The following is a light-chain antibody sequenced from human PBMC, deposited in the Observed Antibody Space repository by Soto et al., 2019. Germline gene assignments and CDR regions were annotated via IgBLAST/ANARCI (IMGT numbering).Light chain of an antibody. CDR1: SSDVGAYDY. V-gene: IGLV2-14*03. Sequence: QSALTQPASVSGSPGQSITISCTGTSSDVGAYDYVSWYQHHPGKAPKLMIYDVSDRPSGVSNRFSGSKSGNTASLTISGLQAEDEADYYCSSYTRSTAFVFGGGTQLTVL. CDR3: SSYTRSTAFV. CDR2: DVS. J-gene: IGLJ2*01.